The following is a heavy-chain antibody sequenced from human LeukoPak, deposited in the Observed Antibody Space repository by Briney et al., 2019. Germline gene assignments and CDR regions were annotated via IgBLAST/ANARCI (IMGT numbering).Heavy chain of an antibody. CDR3: ARDAVRSYDFWSGYRGDAFDI. CDR2: MNPNSGNT. Sequence: GASVKVSCKASGYTFTSYDINWVRQATGQGLEWMGWMNPNSGNTGYAQKFQGRVTMTRNTSISTAYMELSSLRSEDTAVYYCARDAVRSYDFWSGYRGDAFDIWGQGTMVTVSS. J-gene: IGHJ3*02. CDR1: GYTFTSYD. D-gene: IGHD3-3*01. V-gene: IGHV1-8*01.